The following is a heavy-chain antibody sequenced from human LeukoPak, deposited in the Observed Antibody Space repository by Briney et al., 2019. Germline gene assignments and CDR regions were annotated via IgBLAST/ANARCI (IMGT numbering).Heavy chain of an antibody. J-gene: IGHJ4*02. Sequence: PGGSLRLSCAASGFTFDDYAMPWVRQAPGKGLEWVSGISWNIDSTGYADSVKGRFTISRDNAKNSLYLQMNSLRAEDTALYFCAKGRYLTESPLDCWGQGTLVTVSS. CDR3: AKGRYLTESPLDC. CDR2: ISWNIDST. D-gene: IGHD3-10*01. V-gene: IGHV3-9*01. CDR1: GFTFDDYA.